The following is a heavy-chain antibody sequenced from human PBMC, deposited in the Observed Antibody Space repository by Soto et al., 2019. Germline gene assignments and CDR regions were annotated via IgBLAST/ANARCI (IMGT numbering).Heavy chain of an antibody. CDR3: ARFVPSGYNPTSYFDY. CDR1: GFTVSSNY. J-gene: IGHJ4*02. CDR2: IYSGGST. V-gene: IGHV3-53*01. Sequence: GGSLRLSCAASGFTVSSNYMSWVRQSPGKGLEWVSVIYSGGSTYYADSVKGRFTISRDNSKNTLYLQMNSLRAEDTAVYYCARFVPSGYNPTSYFDYWGQGTLVTVSS. D-gene: IGHD5-12*01.